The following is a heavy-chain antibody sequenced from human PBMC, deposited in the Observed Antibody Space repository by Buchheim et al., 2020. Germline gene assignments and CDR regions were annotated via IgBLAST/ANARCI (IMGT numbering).Heavy chain of an antibody. J-gene: IGHJ6*02. D-gene: IGHD1-14*01. V-gene: IGHV3-66*01. CDR2: IYAGGST. CDR1: GFTVRSNY. CDR3: ARDHSPPGSTGSDYYYGMDV. Sequence: VQLVESGGGLVQPGGSLRLSCAASGFTVRSNYMTWVRQAPGKGLEWVSVIYAGGSTYYADSVKGRFGISSETSRNTVYMHMSSLRAEDTAVYYCARDHSPPGSTGSDYYYGMDVWGQGTT.